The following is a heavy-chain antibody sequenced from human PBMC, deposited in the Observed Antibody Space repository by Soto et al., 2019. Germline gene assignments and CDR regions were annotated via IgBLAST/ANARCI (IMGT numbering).Heavy chain of an antibody. CDR3: ASEEWELPYYYGMDV. D-gene: IGHD1-26*01. V-gene: IGHV1-18*01. J-gene: IGHJ6*02. Sequence: QVQLVQSGAEVKKPGASVKVSCKASGYTFTSYGISWVRQAPGQGLEWMGWISAYNGNTNYAQKLQGRVTMTTDTSXXTAYMELRSLRSDDTAVYYCASEEWELPYYYGMDVWGQGTTVTVSS. CDR1: GYTFTSYG. CDR2: ISAYNGNT.